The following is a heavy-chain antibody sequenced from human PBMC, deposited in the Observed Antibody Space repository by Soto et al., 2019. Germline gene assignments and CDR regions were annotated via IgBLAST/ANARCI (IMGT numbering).Heavy chain of an antibody. Sequence: EVQLLDSGGGLVQPGGSLRLSCIASGFTFSTYAMSWVRQAPGKGLEWVSGIGGNGATTRYADSVKGRFTISRDNSKNTVYLQMNNLRVEDTAGYYCAKTLYGGCDYWGRGTLVTVSS. CDR1: GFTFSTYA. V-gene: IGHV3-23*01. CDR3: AKTLYGGCDY. J-gene: IGHJ4*02. CDR2: IGGNGATT. D-gene: IGHD5-12*01.